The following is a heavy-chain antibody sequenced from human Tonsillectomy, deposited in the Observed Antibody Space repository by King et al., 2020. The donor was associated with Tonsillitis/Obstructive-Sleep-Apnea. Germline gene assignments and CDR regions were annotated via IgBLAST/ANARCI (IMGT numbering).Heavy chain of an antibody. J-gene: IGHJ6*03. D-gene: IGHD3-3*01. CDR2: ITWNSGDI. Sequence: VQLVESGGGLVQPGRSLRLSCAASGFTFDDYAMQWVRQAPGKGLEWVSGITWNSGDIGYADSVKGRFTITRDNAKNSLYLQMNSLRAEDTALYYCAKDTGRFLTPYMDVWGKGTTVTVPS. CDR1: GFTFDDYA. CDR3: AKDTGRFLTPYMDV. V-gene: IGHV3-9*01.